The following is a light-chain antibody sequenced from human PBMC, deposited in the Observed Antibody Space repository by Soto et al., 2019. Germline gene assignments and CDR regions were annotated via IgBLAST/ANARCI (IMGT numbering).Light chain of an antibody. CDR3: QQYNSYSPRT. Sequence: DIQITQSPSTLSASVGDRVTITCRASQSISSWLAWYQQKPGKAPKLLIYDASSLESGVPSRFSGSGSGTEFTLTISSLQPDDSATYYCQQYNSYSPRTFGQGTKVDIK. J-gene: IGKJ1*01. CDR2: DAS. V-gene: IGKV1-5*01. CDR1: QSISSW.